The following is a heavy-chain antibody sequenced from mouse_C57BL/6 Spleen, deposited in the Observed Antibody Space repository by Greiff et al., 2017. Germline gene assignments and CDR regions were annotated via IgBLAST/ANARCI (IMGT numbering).Heavy chain of an antibody. D-gene: IGHD3-3*01. V-gene: IGHV5-9-1*02. CDR1: GFTFSSYA. CDR2: ISSGGDYI. Sequence: EVKVVESGEGLVKPGGSLKLSCAASGFTFSSYAMSWVRQTPEKRLEWVAYISSGGDYIYYADTVKGRFTISRDNARNTLYLQMSSLKSEDTAMYYCTRGTRGWEFYFDYWGQGTTLTVSS. CDR3: TRGTRGWEFYFDY. J-gene: IGHJ2*01.